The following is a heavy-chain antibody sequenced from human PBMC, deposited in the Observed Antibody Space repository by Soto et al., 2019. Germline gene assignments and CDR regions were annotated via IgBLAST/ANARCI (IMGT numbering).Heavy chain of an antibody. CDR2: ISFDGNSL. V-gene: IGHV3-30-3*01. D-gene: IGHD3-9*01. J-gene: IGHJ4*02. Sequence: PGGSLRLSCGASQFSFRSYAMHWIRQSPGKGLEWVAVISFDGNSLHYADSVRDRFTISRDNSKDTLYLQMNNLRPEDTAVYYCARTFDTITYYFGYWGQGTVVTVSS. CDR1: QFSFRSYA. CDR3: ARTFDTITYYFGY.